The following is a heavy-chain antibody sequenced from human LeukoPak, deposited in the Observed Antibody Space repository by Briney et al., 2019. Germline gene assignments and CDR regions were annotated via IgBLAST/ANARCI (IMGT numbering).Heavy chain of an antibody. CDR2: FSGGGDS. J-gene: IGHJ4*02. Sequence: GGSLRLSCAASGFTSGIYAVSWVRQAPGKGLEWVSAFSGGGDSYYADSVKGRFTISRDNSKKILYLQMNSLRAEDTAVYYCGKEVERHFDLRYWGQGTLVTVSS. V-gene: IGHV3-23*01. CDR1: GFTSGIYA. CDR3: GKEVERHFDLRY.